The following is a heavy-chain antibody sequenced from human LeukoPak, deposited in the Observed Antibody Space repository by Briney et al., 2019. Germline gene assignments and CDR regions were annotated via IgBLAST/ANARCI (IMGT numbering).Heavy chain of an antibody. Sequence: GGSLRLSCAASGFAFSTFRMHWVRQAPGKGLEWVALISYDGRNKYSADSVKGRFTIYRDNSKNTLYLKMNSLRAEETAVYYCARLKAVAGMNLPADYWGQGTLVTVSS. V-gene: IGHV3-30*04. J-gene: IGHJ4*02. CDR3: ARLKAVAGMNLPADY. CDR1: GFAFSTFR. CDR2: ISYDGRNK. D-gene: IGHD6-19*01.